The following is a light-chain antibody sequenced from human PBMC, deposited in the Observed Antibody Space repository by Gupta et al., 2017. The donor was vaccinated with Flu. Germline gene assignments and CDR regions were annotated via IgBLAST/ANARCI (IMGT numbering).Light chain of an antibody. CDR2: AKN. Sequence: QTVRITCQRDSLRNAYAGWYQQKPGHAPVLVIYAKNIRPSGIPDRFSGSGSGNTASLTITWAQAEDEADYYCNSRDSTDNHQAVFGGGTKLTVL. CDR1: SLRNAY. J-gene: IGLJ2*01. CDR3: NSRDSTDNHQAV. V-gene: IGLV3-19*01.